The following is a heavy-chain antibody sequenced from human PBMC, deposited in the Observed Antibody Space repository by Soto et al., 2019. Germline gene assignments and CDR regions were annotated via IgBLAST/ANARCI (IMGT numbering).Heavy chain of an antibody. D-gene: IGHD2-15*01. CDR1: GYTFTSYD. CDR2: MNPNSGNT. J-gene: IGHJ4*02. V-gene: IGHV1-8*01. CDR3: ASDVAGRSYHPIDF. Sequence: QVQLVQSGAEVKKPGASVKVSCKASGYTFTSYDINWVRQATGQGLEWMGWMNPNSGNTGYAQKFQGRVTMTRDTSINTAYMELSSLRSEDTAVYYCASDVAGRSYHPIDFWGQGTLVTVSS.